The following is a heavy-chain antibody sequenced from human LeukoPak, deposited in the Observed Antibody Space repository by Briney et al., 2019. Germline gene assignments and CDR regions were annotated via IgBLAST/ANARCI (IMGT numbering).Heavy chain of an antibody. CDR3: ARAKLRSYYDSSGYYNWFDP. CDR1: GGSISSYY. V-gene: IGHV4-4*09. Sequence: SETLSLTCTVSGGSISSYYWSWIRQPPGKGPEWLGYIYSSGSANYSPSLKSRVTISVDTSKNQFSLKLTSATAADTAVYYCARAKLRSYYDSSGYYNWFDPWGQGTLVTVSP. D-gene: IGHD3-22*01. CDR2: IYSSGSA. J-gene: IGHJ5*02.